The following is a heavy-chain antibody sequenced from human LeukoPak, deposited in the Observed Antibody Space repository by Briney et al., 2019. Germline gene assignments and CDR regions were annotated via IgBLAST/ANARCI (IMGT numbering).Heavy chain of an antibody. D-gene: IGHD4-17*01. CDR2: IYHSGST. V-gene: IGHV4-4*02. CDR3: ARYDYGDQYFDY. CDR1: GFTFSSYSM. Sequence: GSLRLSCAASGFTFSSYSMNWVRQPPGKGLEWIGEIYHSGSTNYNPSLKSRVTISVDKSKNQFSLKLSSVTAADTAVYYCARYDYGDQYFDYWGQGTLVTVSS. J-gene: IGHJ4*02.